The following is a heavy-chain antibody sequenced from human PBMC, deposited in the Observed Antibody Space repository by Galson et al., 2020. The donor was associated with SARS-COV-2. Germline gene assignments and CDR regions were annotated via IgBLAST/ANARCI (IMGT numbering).Heavy chain of an antibody. V-gene: IGHV3-21*01. J-gene: IGHJ6*02. CDR3: ARDVTGGGGLAV. CDR2: IVGSGIYR. D-gene: IGHD2-8*02. Sequence: GGSLRLSCAASGFNFSSYSMTWVRQAPGKGLQWVASIVGSGIYRYYEDSLKGRFTISRDNAKNSLFLQMSGLKSKDTAVYYCARDVTGGGGLAVWGRGTTVTVS. CDR1: GFNFSSYS.